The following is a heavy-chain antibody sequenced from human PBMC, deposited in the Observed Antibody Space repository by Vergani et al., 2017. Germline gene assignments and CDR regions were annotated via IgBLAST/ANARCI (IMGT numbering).Heavy chain of an antibody. V-gene: IGHV4-59*02. CDR2: LSTTGGA. D-gene: IGHD6-13*01. J-gene: IGHJ5*02. CDR1: GVSVTDYN. Sequence: QVQLQESGPGLVKPSETLSLTCHVFGVSVTDYNCNWIRQAPGKGLEWIGSLSTTGGATHASHNPSLKSRVSISVDTSKSQFSLRLTSVTAADSAIYYGAGDTHSWQRADRWGQGLLVSVSS. CDR3: AGDTHSWQRADR.